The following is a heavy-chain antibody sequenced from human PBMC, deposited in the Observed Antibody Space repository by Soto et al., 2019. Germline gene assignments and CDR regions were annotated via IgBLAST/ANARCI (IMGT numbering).Heavy chain of an antibody. D-gene: IGHD2-15*01. CDR3: ASSFCSGGSCYYLLGY. Sequence: ASVKVSCKASGYTFTSYGISWVRKAPGQGLEWMGIINPSGGSTSYAQKFQGRVTMTRDTSTSTVYMELSSLRSEDTAVYYCASSFCSGGSCYYLLGYWGQGTLVTVSS. CDR1: GYTFTSYG. V-gene: IGHV1-46*01. J-gene: IGHJ4*02. CDR2: INPSGGST.